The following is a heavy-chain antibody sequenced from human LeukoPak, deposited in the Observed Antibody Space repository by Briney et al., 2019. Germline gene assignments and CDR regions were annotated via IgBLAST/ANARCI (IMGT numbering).Heavy chain of an antibody. CDR1: GGSISSRDFY. V-gene: IGHV4-39*01. J-gene: IGHJ4*02. Sequence: PSETLSLTCTVSGGSISSRDFYWGWIRQSPGKGLEWIGTIYYSGSTYYNPSLKSRVTISVDASKNQFSLNLSSVTAADTAVYYCAGHPKLVAGTSSLDYWGQGALVTVSS. D-gene: IGHD6-19*01. CDR3: AGHPKLVAGTSSLDY. CDR2: IYYSGST.